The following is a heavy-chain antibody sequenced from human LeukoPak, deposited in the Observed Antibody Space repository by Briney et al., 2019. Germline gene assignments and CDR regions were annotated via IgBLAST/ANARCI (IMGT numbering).Heavy chain of an antibody. V-gene: IGHV1-2*02. CDR2: INPNSGGT. J-gene: IGHJ5*02. Sequence: ASVKVSCKASGYTFTGYYMHWVRQAPGQGLEWMGWINPNSGGTNYAQKFQGRVTMTRDTSISTAYMELSRLRSDDTAVYYCARNIRSYSSSRYEWFDAWGQGTLVTVSS. CDR1: GYTFTGYY. D-gene: IGHD6-13*01. CDR3: ARNIRSYSSSRYEWFDA.